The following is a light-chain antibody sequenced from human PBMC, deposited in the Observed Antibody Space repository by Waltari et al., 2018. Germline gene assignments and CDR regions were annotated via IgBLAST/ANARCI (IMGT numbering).Light chain of an antibody. J-gene: IGKJ2*01. Sequence: DIVMTQSPDSLAVSLGERATINCKSSPSVLYSSNNKNYLAWYQQKPGQSPKLLISWASTRESGVPDRFSGSGSGTDFTLTISSLQAEDVAVYYCQQYYSSPYNFGQGTKLEIK. CDR3: QQYYSSPYN. V-gene: IGKV4-1*01. CDR2: WAS. CDR1: PSVLYSSNNKNY.